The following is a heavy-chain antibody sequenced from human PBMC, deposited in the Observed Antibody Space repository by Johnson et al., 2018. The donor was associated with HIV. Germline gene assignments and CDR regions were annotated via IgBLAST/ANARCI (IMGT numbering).Heavy chain of an antibody. V-gene: IGHV3-66*01. Sequence: VHLVESGGGLVQPWGSLRLSCAASGFTVSSNYMSWVRQAPGKGLEWVSVIYSGGSTYYADSVKGRFTISRDNSKNTLYLQMNSLRAEDTAVYYCAKGRSPRIQLRTWAFDIWGRGTVVTGSS. CDR1: GFTVSSNY. CDR3: AKGRSPRIQLRTWAFDI. D-gene: IGHD5-18*01. J-gene: IGHJ3*02. CDR2: IYSGGST.